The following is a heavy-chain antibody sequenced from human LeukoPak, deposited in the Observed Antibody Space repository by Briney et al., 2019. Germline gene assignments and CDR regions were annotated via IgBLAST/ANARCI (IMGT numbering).Heavy chain of an antibody. J-gene: IGHJ4*02. Sequence: GGSLRLSCAASGFTFSSFGMHWVRQAPGKGLEWVAFIRYDGSNKYYADSVKGRFTISRDNSKNTLYLQMNSLRAEDTAVYYCAKGGSPKWELPPGYWGQGTLVTVSS. D-gene: IGHD1-26*01. CDR3: AKGGSPKWELPPGY. CDR1: GFTFSSFG. CDR2: IRYDGSNK. V-gene: IGHV3-30*02.